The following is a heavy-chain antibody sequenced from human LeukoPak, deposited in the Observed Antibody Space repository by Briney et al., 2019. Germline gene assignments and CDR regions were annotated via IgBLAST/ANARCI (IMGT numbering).Heavy chain of an antibody. V-gene: IGHV3-23*01. Sequence: PGGSLRLSCAASGFTFSNYGMHWVRQAPGRGLDWVSTISGSGESTYNADSVKGRFTISRDNSKNTVYLQLNSLRAEDTAVYFCAKDSATYGRFDYWGQGTLVTVSS. D-gene: IGHD3-10*01. J-gene: IGHJ4*02. CDR3: AKDSATYGRFDY. CDR1: GFTFSNYG. CDR2: ISGSGEST.